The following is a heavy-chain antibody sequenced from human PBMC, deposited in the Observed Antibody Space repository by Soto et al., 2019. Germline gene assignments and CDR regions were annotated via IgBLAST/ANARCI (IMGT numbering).Heavy chain of an antibody. Sequence: QLQLQESGPGLVKPSETLSLTCTVSGGSISSSSYYWGWIRQPPGKGLEWIGSIYYSGSTYYNPSLHSRVTISLDTSKNQFSLKLSSVTAADKTVYYCARHDGYSYGFAYFDYWGQGTLVTVSS. CDR3: ARHDGYSYGFAYFDY. J-gene: IGHJ4*02. D-gene: IGHD5-18*01. CDR2: IYYSGST. CDR1: GGSISSSSYY. V-gene: IGHV4-39*01.